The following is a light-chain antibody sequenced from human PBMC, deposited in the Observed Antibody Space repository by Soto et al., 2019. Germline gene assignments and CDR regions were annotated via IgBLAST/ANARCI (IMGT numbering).Light chain of an antibody. Sequence: EIVMTQSPATLSVSPGERATLSCRASQSVSSNLAWYQQKPGQAPRLLIYGASTRATGIPARFSGSGSGTEFTLTNSILQSEDFAVYYCQQYNNWLPITFGQGTRLEIK. V-gene: IGKV3-15*01. J-gene: IGKJ5*01. CDR3: QQYNNWLPIT. CDR1: QSVSSN. CDR2: GAS.